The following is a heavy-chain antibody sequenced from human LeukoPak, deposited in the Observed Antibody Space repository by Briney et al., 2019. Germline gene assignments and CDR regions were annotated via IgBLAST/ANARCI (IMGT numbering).Heavy chain of an antibody. CDR2: VYYSGTT. Sequence: SESLSPTCTVSGGSISPFYWSWIRQPPGKGLEWIGYVYYSGTTNYNSSLKSRVTISVDTSKNQFSLKLNSVTAADTAVYYCATHSSPKGGVFDTWGQGTMVTVSS. CDR3: ATHSSPKGGVFDT. J-gene: IGHJ3*02. V-gene: IGHV4-59*01. CDR1: GGSISPFY. D-gene: IGHD2-8*02.